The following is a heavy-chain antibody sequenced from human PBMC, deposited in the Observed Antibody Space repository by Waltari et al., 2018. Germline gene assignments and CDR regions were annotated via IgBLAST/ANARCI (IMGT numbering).Heavy chain of an antibody. CDR2: IKQDGSEK. CDR1: GFTFTNHW. CDR3: ARGVTTVEY. V-gene: IGHV3-7*04. D-gene: IGHD2-21*02. J-gene: IGHJ4*02. Sequence: EVQLVESGGGLVQPGGSLRLSCSGSGFTFTNHWMSWVRQAPGKGAEWVASIKQDGSEKYYVDSMKGRFTISRDNAKNSLSLQMDSLSAEDTAVYFCARGVTTVEYWGQGTLVTVSS.